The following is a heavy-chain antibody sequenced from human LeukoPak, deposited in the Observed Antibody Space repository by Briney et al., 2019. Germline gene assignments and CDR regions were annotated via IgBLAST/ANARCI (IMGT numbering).Heavy chain of an antibody. CDR3: ATNAGGYREAPFDY. CDR2: IYYSGST. CDR1: GGSISSYY. D-gene: IGHD5-12*01. J-gene: IGHJ4*02. V-gene: IGHV4-59*01. Sequence: PPETLSLTCTVSGGSISSYYWTWIRQPPGKGLECIGYIYYSGSTSYNPSLKTRVTISLDTSKNQFSLKLTSVTAADTAVYYCATNAGGYREAPFDYWGQGTLVTVSS.